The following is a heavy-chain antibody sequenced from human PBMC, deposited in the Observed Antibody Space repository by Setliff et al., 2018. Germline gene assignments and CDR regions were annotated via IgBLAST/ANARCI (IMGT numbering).Heavy chain of an antibody. CDR1: GFTVSSNY. CDR2: IYSGGST. Sequence: LRLSCAASGFTVSSNYMSWVRQAPGKGLEWVSVIYSGGSTYYANSVKGRFTISRDNSKNTLYLQMNSLRAEDTAVYYCARERYFWSGYHNWGQGTLVTVSS. D-gene: IGHD3-3*01. CDR3: ARERYFWSGYHN. J-gene: IGHJ4*02. V-gene: IGHV3-66*01.